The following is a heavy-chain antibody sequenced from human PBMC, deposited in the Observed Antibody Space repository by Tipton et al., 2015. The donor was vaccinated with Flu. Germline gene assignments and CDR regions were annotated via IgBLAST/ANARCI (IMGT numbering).Heavy chain of an antibody. Sequence: TLSLTCTVSGGSISSYYWSWIRQPPGKGLEWIGCIYYSGSTNYNPSLKSRVTISVDTSKNQFSLKLSSVTAADTAVYYCARSVTVAAPGWFDPWGQGTLVTVPS. CDR1: GGSISSYY. CDR2: IYYSGST. J-gene: IGHJ5*02. D-gene: IGHD6-19*01. V-gene: IGHV4-59*01. CDR3: ARSVTVAAPGWFDP.